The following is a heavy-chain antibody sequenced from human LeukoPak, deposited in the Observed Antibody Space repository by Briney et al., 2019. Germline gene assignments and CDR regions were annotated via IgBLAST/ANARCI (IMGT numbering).Heavy chain of an antibody. CDR2: ISYDGSNK. V-gene: IGHV3-30*18. CDR1: GFTFSSYG. D-gene: IGHD3-3*01. Sequence: PGRSLRLSCAASGFTFSSYGMHWVRQAPGKGLEWVAVISYDGSNKYYADSVKGRFTISRDNSKNTLYLQMNSPRAEDTAVYYCAKEEHRSIFGVVTEYFDYWGQGTLVTVSS. CDR3: AKEEHRSIFGVVTEYFDY. J-gene: IGHJ4*02.